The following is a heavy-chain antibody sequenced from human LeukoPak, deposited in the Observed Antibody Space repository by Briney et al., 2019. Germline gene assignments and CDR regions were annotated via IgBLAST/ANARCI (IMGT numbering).Heavy chain of an antibody. CDR2: ISYRGSI. J-gene: IGHJ4*02. Sequence: PSETPSLTCTVSGGSLSSSSYYWGWIRHPPGKGLEWIGSISYRGSILYNQSLQSRATISLDTPKKQFSLKLRSVTAADTALYYCARLPYTDDYGPGHFDYWGEGTLVTVSS. V-gene: IGHV4-39*01. CDR1: GGSLSSSSYY. CDR3: ARLPYTDDYGPGHFDY. D-gene: IGHD3-16*01.